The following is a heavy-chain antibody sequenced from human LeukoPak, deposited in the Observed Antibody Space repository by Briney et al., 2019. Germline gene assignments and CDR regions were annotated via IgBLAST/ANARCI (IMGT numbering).Heavy chain of an antibody. CDR2: INHSGST. V-gene: IGHV4-34*01. D-gene: IGHD1-26*01. CDR3: ARVGVSGSYYIDY. Sequence: SETLSLTCTVSGGSISSYYWSWIRQPPGKGLEWIGEINHSGSTNYNPSLKSRVTISVDTSKNQFSLKLSSVTAADTAVYYCARVGVSGSYYIDYWGQGTLVTVSS. CDR1: GGSISSYY. J-gene: IGHJ4*02.